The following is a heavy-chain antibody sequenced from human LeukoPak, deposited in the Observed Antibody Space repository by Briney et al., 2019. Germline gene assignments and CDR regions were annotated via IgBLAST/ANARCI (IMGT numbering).Heavy chain of an antibody. Sequence: SETLSLTCTVSGASISSYYWSWIRQPPGKGLEWIGYIYDTVTTNSNPSLKSRVTISVDTSKNQFSLRLSSVTAADTVVYFCASLYCTSTSCYGGYWGQGTLVTVSS. CDR2: IYDTVTT. J-gene: IGHJ4*02. CDR3: ASLYCTSTSCYGGY. D-gene: IGHD2-2*01. CDR1: GASISSYY. V-gene: IGHV4-59*08.